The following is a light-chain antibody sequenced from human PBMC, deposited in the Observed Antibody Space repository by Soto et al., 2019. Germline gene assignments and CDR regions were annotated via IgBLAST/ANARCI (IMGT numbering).Light chain of an antibody. Sequence: EIVMTQSPATPSVSPGERATLSCRASQSVSSNLAWYQQKPGQAPRLLIYGASTRATGIPARFSGSRSGTEFPLTISSLQSEDFAVYYCQQYNNWPYTFGQGTKLEIK. CDR3: QQYNNWPYT. J-gene: IGKJ2*01. V-gene: IGKV3-15*01. CDR1: QSVSSN. CDR2: GAS.